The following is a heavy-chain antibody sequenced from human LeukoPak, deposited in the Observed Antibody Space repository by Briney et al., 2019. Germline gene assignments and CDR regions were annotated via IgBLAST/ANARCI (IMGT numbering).Heavy chain of an antibody. CDR3: ARDYYDSSGLSRGGY. V-gene: IGHV3-48*02. CDR2: ISSSGSTI. J-gene: IGHJ4*02. Sequence: PGGSLRLSCAASGFTFSSYSMNWFRQAPGKRLEWVAYISSSGSTIYYADSVKGRFTISRDNAKSSLYLQMNSLRDEDTAVYYCARDYYDSSGLSRGGYWGQGTLVTVSS. CDR1: GFTFSSYS. D-gene: IGHD3-22*01.